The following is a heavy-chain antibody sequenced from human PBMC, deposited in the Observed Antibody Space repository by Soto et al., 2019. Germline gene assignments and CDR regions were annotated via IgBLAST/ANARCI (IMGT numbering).Heavy chain of an antibody. J-gene: IGHJ3*02. V-gene: IGHV4-59*12. CDR3: AREADTAMVTGDAFDI. Sequence: SETLTLTCTVSGGSISSYYWSWIRQPPGKGLEWIGYIYYSGSTNYNPSLKSRVTISVDKSKNQFSLKLSSVTAADTAVYYCAREADTAMVTGDAFDIWGQGTMVTVSS. CDR2: IYYSGST. D-gene: IGHD5-18*01. CDR1: GGSISSYY.